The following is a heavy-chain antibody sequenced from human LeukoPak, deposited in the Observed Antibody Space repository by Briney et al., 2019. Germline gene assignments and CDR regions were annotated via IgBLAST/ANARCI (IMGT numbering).Heavy chain of an antibody. CDR2: ISFDGSKK. D-gene: IGHD7-27*01. V-gene: IGHV3-30*01. CDR1: GFTFNRYA. CDR3: ARGLGWADFDC. Sequence: PGGSLRLSCAASGFTFNRYAMHWVRQAPGKGLEWVALISFDGSKKYYPDSVRGRFTISRDNSKNMVNLQMDSLRPEDTAVYYCARGLGWADFDCWGQGTLVTVSS. J-gene: IGHJ4*02.